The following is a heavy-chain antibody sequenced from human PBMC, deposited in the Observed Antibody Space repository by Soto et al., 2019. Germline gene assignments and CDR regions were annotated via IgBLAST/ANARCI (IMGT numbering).Heavy chain of an antibody. D-gene: IGHD1-20*01. Sequence: VQLVESGGGLVQPGGSLRLSCAASGFNFITFSMNWVRQAPGKGLEWVSSISASSSSIYYAESVKGRFTVSRDNAKNSLYLQMNSLTAEDTALYYCVRDAYNRDAFDIWGQGTTVTVSS. J-gene: IGHJ3*02. CDR1: GFNFITFS. V-gene: IGHV3-21*01. CDR2: ISASSSSI. CDR3: VRDAYNRDAFDI.